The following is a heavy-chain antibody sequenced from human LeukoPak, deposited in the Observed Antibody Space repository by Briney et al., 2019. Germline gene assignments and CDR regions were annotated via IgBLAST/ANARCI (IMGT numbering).Heavy chain of an antibody. CDR1: GGSISNYY. V-gene: IGHV4-4*09. J-gene: IGHJ4*02. CDR3: ARQYSNSSVFDY. Sequence: SETLSLTCTVSGGSISNYYWSWIRQPPGKGLEWIGYIYTSGSTSYNPSLKSRVTISVDTSKSQFSLKLSSVTATETAVYYCARQYSNSSVFDYWGQGTLVTVSS. D-gene: IGHD6-6*01. CDR2: IYTSGST.